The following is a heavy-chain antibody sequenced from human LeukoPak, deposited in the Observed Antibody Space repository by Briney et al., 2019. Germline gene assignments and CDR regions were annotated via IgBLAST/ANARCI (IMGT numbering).Heavy chain of an antibody. J-gene: IGHJ4*02. CDR3: ARHRARRWGFDY. CDR1: GGSFSGYY. V-gene: IGHV4-34*01. D-gene: IGHD6-6*01. CDR2: INHSGST. Sequence: SETLSLTCAVYGGSFSGYYWSWIRQPPGEGLEWIGEINHSGSTNYNPSLKSRVTISVDTSKNQFSLKLSSVTAADTAVYYCARHRARRWGFDYWGQGTLVTVSS.